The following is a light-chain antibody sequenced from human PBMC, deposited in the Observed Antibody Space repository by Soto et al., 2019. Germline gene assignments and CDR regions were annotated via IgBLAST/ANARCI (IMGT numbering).Light chain of an antibody. CDR2: WAS. Sequence: DVVMTQSPDSLAVSLGERATINCKSSQSVLYSSNSKNYLAWYQQKPGQPPKLLIYWASTRESGFPDRFSGSGSGTDFTLTINRLQADDVAVYYCQQYYSSPPTFGQGTKVEIK. V-gene: IGKV4-1*01. J-gene: IGKJ1*01. CDR1: QSVLYSSNSKNY. CDR3: QQYYSSPPT.